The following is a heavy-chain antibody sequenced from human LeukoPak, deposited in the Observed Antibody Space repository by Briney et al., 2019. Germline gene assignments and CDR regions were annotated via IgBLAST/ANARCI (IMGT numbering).Heavy chain of an antibody. V-gene: IGHV3-23*01. CDR3: AKGVVGATSLPNPFDI. J-gene: IGHJ3*02. CDR2: ISGSGDST. CDR1: GFTFSTYA. Sequence: GGSLRLSCAASGFTFSTYAVTWVRQAPGKGLEWVSTISGSGDSTYYADSVKGRFTISRDNSKNTLYLQMNSLRAEDTAVYYCAKGVVGATSLPNPFDIWSQGTMVTVSS. D-gene: IGHD1-26*01.